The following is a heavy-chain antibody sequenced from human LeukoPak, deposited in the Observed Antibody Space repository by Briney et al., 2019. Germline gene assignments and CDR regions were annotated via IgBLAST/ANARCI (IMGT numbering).Heavy chain of an antibody. CDR3: AKDSRIYSYAY. CDR1: GFSFSSYA. D-gene: IGHD5-18*01. J-gene: IGHJ4*02. CDR2: ISGGGDPT. V-gene: IGHV3-23*01. Sequence: GSLRLSCAASGFSFSSYAMSWVRQAPGKGLEWVSAISGGGDPTYYADSVKGRFTIFRDNSKNTLYLQMNSLRAEDTAVYYCAKDSRIYSYAYWGQGTLVTVSS.